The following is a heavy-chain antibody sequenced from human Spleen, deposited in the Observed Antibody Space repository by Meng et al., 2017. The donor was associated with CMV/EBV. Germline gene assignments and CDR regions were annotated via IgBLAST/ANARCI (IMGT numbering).Heavy chain of an antibody. Sequence: GESLKISCAASGFTLSDYAMHWVRQAPGKGLEWVSTIYTGTSTFYADSVRGRFTISRDNSKNTVFLQMDSLRAEDTAVYFCARDYSDGMDVWGLGTAVTVSS. CDR1: GFTLSDYA. J-gene: IGHJ6*02. CDR3: ARDYSDGMDV. V-gene: IGHV3-NL1*01. CDR2: IYTGTST.